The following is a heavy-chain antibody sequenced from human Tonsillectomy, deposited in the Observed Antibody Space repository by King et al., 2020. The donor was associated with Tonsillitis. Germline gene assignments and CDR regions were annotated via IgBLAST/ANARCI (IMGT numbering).Heavy chain of an antibody. V-gene: IGHV3-43*02. D-gene: IGHD5-18*01. CDR1: GFTFDDYA. Sequence: VQLVESGGGVVQPGGSLRLSCAASGFTFDDYAMHWVRQAPGKGLEWVSLISEDDGSTYYADSVKGRFTISRDNSKNSLYLHMNSLRTEDTALYYCAKDIEYGYGYGVSLGLDYWGQGTLVTVAS. CDR3: AKDIEYGYGYGVSLGLDY. CDR2: ISEDDGST. J-gene: IGHJ4*02.